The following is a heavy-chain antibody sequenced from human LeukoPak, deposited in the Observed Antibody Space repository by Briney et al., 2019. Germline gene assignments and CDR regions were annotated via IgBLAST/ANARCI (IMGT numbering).Heavy chain of an antibody. V-gene: IGHV4-59*01. CDR3: ARGVGELLSYYYYYYMDV. D-gene: IGHD3-10*01. CDR2: ISYPGST. J-gene: IGHJ6*03. Sequence: SETLSLTCAVYGGSFSGYYWSWIRQPPGKGLEWIGYISYPGSTNYNPSLNSRVTISIDTSKNQFSLKLSSVTAADTAVYYCARGVGELLSYYYYYYMDVWGKGTTVTISS. CDR1: GGSFSGYY.